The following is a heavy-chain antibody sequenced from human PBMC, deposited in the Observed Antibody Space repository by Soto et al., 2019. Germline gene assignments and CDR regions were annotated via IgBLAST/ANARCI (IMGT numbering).Heavy chain of an antibody. J-gene: IGHJ5*02. CDR2: IIPIFGTA. Sequence: QVQLVQSGAEVKKPGSSVKVSCKASGGTFSNYAISWVRQAPGQGLEWMGGIIPIFGTANYAQKFQGRVTITADESTSTAYMELSSLRSEDTAIYYCAVGSVDIVPTGMKPFDPLGQGTLVTVSS. CDR3: AVGSVDIVPTGMKPFDP. V-gene: IGHV1-69*12. CDR1: GGTFSNYA. D-gene: IGHD5-12*01.